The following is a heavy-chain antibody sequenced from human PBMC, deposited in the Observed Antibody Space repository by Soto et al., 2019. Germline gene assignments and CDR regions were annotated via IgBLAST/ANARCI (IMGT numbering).Heavy chain of an antibody. V-gene: IGHV3-23*01. J-gene: IGHJ4*02. Sequence: GSLRLSCAVSGFTFSSYAMSWVRQAPGKGLEWVSGISGSGGSTYSADSVKGRFTISRDNSKNTLYLQMNSLRVEDTAVYYCAKDRKSGSGWYWDYWGQGTLVTVSS. CDR1: GFTFSSYA. CDR3: AKDRKSGSGWYWDY. D-gene: IGHD6-19*01. CDR2: ISGSGGST.